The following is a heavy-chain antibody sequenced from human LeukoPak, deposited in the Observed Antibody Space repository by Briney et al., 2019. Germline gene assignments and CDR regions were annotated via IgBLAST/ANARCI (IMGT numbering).Heavy chain of an antibody. CDR1: GFTVSSNY. Sequence: GGSLRLSCAASGFTVSSNYMSWVRQAPGKGLEWVSVIYSGGSTYYADSVKGRFTISRDDSKNTLYLQMDSLRAEDTALFYCARGPSGCFDYWGQGTLVTVSS. J-gene: IGHJ4*02. D-gene: IGHD6-25*01. V-gene: IGHV3-66*02. CDR3: ARGPSGCFDY. CDR2: IYSGGST.